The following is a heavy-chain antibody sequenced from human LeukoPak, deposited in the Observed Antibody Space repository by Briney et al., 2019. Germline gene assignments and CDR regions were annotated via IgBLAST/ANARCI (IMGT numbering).Heavy chain of an antibody. CDR1: GYTLTELS. CDR3: ATAYLVTAIWYFDL. V-gene: IGHV1-24*01. J-gene: IGHJ2*01. CDR2: FDPEDGET. Sequence: GASVKVSCKVSGYTLTELSMHWVRQAPGKGLEWMGGFDPEDGETIYAQKFQGRVTMTEDTSTDTAYMELSRLRSEDTAVYYCATAYLVTAIWYFDLWGRGTLVTVSS. D-gene: IGHD2-21*02.